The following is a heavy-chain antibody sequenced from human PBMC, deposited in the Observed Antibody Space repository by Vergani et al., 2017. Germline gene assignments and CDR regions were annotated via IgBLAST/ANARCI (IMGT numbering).Heavy chain of an antibody. CDR1: GGSISSGDYY. Sequence: QVQLQESGPGLVKPSQTLSLTCPVSGGSISSGDYYWSWIRQPPGKGLEWIGYIYYSGSTYYNPSLKSRVTISVDTSKNQFSLKLSSVTAADTAVYYCARDRQVRRIAAAGTSDAFDIWGQGTMVTVSS. V-gene: IGHV4-30-4*01. CDR3: ARDRQVRRIAAAGTSDAFDI. CDR2: IYYSGST. D-gene: IGHD6-13*01. J-gene: IGHJ3*02.